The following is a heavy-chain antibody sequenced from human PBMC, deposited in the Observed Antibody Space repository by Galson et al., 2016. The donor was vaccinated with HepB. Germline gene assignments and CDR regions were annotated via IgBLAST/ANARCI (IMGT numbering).Heavy chain of an antibody. J-gene: IGHJ3*02. CDR1: GFTFSYYL. D-gene: IGHD3-10*01. CDR2: INQDGSEK. Sequence: SLRLSCEASGFTFSYYLMTWVRQAPGKGLEWVANINQDGSEKYYVDSVKGRFTIYRANAKNALYPQMNSLRAEDTAGVYCATPGGSPDVFDIWGQGTKVTVSS. CDR3: ATPGGSPDVFDI. V-gene: IGHV3-7*03.